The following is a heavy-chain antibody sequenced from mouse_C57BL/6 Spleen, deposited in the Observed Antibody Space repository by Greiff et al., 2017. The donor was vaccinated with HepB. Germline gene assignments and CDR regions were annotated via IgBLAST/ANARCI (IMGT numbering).Heavy chain of an antibody. CDR3: ARRDGSSPFDY. D-gene: IGHD1-1*01. CDR2: IDPSDSYT. CDR1: GYTFTSYW. Sequence: QVQLHQPGAELVKPGASVKLSCKASGYTFTSYWMQWVKQRPGQGLEWIGEIDPSDSYTNYNQKFKGKATLTVDTSSSTAYMQLSSLTSEDSAVYYCARRDGSSPFDYWGQGTTLTVSS. J-gene: IGHJ2*01. V-gene: IGHV1-50*01.